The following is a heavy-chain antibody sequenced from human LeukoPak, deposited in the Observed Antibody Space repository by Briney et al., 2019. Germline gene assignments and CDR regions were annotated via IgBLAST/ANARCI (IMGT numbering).Heavy chain of an antibody. CDR3: AKDVDDSRGYYYVFDY. CDR1: GFTFSSYW. Sequence: GGSLRLSCAASGFTFSSYWMSWVRQAPGKGLEWVANIKQDGSEKCYVDSVKGRFTVSRDNAKNSPYLQMNSLRPEDTALYYCAKDVDDSRGYYYVFDYWGQGTLVTVSS. D-gene: IGHD3-22*01. J-gene: IGHJ4*02. V-gene: IGHV3-7*03. CDR2: IKQDGSEK.